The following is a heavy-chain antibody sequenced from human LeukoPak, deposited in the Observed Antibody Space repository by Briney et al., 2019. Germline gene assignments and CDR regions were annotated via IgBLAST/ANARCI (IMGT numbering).Heavy chain of an antibody. CDR3: ARERGHLDY. J-gene: IGHJ4*02. D-gene: IGHD6-25*01. V-gene: IGHV3-23*01. Sequence: GGSLRLSCAASGFPFSTYALTWVRQAPGKGLEWVSAISDSGGSTYYADSVKGRFTISRDNSKNTLYLQMNSLRAEDTAVYYCARERGHLDYWGQGTLVTVSS. CDR2: ISDSGGST. CDR1: GFPFSTYA.